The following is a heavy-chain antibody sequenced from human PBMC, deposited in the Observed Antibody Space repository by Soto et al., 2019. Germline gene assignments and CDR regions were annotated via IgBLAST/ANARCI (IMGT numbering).Heavy chain of an antibody. CDR1: GGTFNNYA. CDR3: AREVTVASYSFDF. Sequence: QVQLVQSGAEVKRPGSSVKVSCKASGGTFNNYALSWVRQAPGQGLEWMGGIIPIFNSAHYAQKFQGRVTITADDSTSTAYMELRSLRPDDTAVYYCAREVTVASYSFDFWGQGTLFTVSS. CDR2: IIPIFNSA. D-gene: IGHD5-12*01. J-gene: IGHJ4*02. V-gene: IGHV1-69*01.